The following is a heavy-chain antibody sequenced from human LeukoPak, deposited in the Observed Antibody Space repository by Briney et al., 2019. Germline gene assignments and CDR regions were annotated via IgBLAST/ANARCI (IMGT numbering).Heavy chain of an antibody. D-gene: IGHD5-18*01. Sequence: GGPLRLSCAASGFTFSSYGMHWVRQAPGKGLEWVAVISYDGSNKYYADSVKGRFTISRDNSKNTLYLQMNSLRAEDTAVYYCAKLGSYGGLFDYWGQGTLVTVSS. CDR1: GFTFSSYG. V-gene: IGHV3-30*18. J-gene: IGHJ4*02. CDR2: ISYDGSNK. CDR3: AKLGSYGGLFDY.